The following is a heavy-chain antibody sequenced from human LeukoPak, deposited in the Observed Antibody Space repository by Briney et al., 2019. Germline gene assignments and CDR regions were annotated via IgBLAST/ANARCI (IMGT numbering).Heavy chain of an antibody. V-gene: IGHV3-7*03. CDR3: ARDVLAAGATGTFDI. Sequence: GGSLRLSCAASTFTFSNYWMSWVRQAPGKGLEWVANIKQDGSEKYYVDSVKGRFTISRDNAKTSLYLQMNSLRAEDTAVYYCARDVLAAGATGTFDIWGQGTMVTVSS. CDR1: TFTFSNYW. CDR2: IKQDGSEK. J-gene: IGHJ3*02. D-gene: IGHD1-14*01.